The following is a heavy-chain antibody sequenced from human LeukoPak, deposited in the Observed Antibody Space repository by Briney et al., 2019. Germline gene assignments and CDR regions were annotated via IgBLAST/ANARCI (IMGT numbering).Heavy chain of an antibody. Sequence: GGSLRLSCAASGFTFSSYWMHWVRQAPGKGLVWVSHVNSDGTGTTYADSVEGRFTISRDNAKNTVYLQMHSLRAEDTAIYYCIRTLIVATSPYMDVWGKGTTVTVSS. CDR3: IRTLIVATSPYMDV. D-gene: IGHD5-12*01. J-gene: IGHJ6*03. CDR2: VNSDGTGT. V-gene: IGHV3-74*01. CDR1: GFTFSSYW.